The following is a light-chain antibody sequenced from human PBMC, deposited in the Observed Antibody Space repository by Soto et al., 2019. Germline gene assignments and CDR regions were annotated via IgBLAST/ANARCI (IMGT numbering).Light chain of an antibody. CDR1: QSISSY. V-gene: IGKV1-39*01. J-gene: IGKJ4*01. CDR2: KAS. CDR3: QQTFNTPLT. Sequence: DIQMTQSPSSLSASVGDRVTITCRASQSISSYLNWYQQKPGKAPKLLIYKASSLESGVPSRFSGSGSGTEFTLTISSLQPEDFATYSCQQTFNTPLTFGGGTKVDIK.